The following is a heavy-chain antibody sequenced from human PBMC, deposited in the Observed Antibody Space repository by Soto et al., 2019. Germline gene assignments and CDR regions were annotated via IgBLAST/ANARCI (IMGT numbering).Heavy chain of an antibody. V-gene: IGHV4-34*01. CDR2: INHSGST. CDR3: AGGGGFVLVVATRAPRKNNYYMDF. J-gene: IGHJ6*03. D-gene: IGHD2-15*01. Sequence: SETLSLTCAVYGGSFSGYYWSWIRQPPGKGLEWIGEINHSGSTNYNPSLKSRVTISVDTSKNQFSLKLSSVTAADTAAYYCAGGGGFVLVVATRAPRKNNYYMDFWGKGTPVTVSS. CDR1: GGSFSGYY.